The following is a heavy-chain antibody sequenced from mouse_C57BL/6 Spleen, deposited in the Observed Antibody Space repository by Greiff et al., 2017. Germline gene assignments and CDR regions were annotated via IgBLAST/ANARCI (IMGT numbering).Heavy chain of an antibody. D-gene: IGHD2-1*01. V-gene: IGHV14-2*01. CDR1: GFNITDYY. CDR3: ASNYEAWFAY. CDR2: IDPEDGET. Sequence: VQLKESGAELVKPGASVKLSCTASGFNITDYYMHWVKQRTEQGLEWIGRIDPEDGETKYAPKFQGKATITADTSSNTAYLQLSSLTSEDTAVYYGASNYEAWFAYWGQGTLVTVSA. J-gene: IGHJ3*01.